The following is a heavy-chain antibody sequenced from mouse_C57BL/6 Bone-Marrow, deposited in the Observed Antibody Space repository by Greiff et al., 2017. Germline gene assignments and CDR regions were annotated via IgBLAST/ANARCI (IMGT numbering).Heavy chain of an antibody. CDR1: GFNIKDDY. CDR2: IDPENGDT. D-gene: IGHD2-2*01. CDR3: TTGYYFDY. Sequence: EVQLQQSGAEPVRPGASVKLSCTASGFNIKDDYMHWVKQRPEQGLEWIGWIDPENGDTEYASKFQGKATITADTSSNTAYLQLSSLTSEDTAVYYCTTGYYFDYWGQGTTLTVSS. V-gene: IGHV14-4*01. J-gene: IGHJ2*01.